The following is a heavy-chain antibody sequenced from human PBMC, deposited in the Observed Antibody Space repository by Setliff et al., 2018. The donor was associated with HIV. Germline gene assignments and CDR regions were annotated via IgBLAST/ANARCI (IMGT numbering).Heavy chain of an antibody. CDR1: GHTFTNVD. CDR2: MNPNTGVS. D-gene: IGHD3-10*01. V-gene: IGHV1-8*01. Sequence: ASVKVSCKASGHTFTNVDIHWLRRATGQGLEWMGCMNPNTGVSGYALKFQARVTMTRDTSISTAYMELSSLTSEDTAVYYCARGKGVGGVVITGGLDVWGKGTTVTVSS. J-gene: IGHJ6*04. CDR3: ARGKGVGGVVITGGLDV.